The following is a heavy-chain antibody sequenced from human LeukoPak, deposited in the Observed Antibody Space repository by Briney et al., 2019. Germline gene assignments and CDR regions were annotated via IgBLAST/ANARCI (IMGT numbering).Heavy chain of an antibody. V-gene: IGHV4-59*01. Sequence: PSETLSLTCTVSGGSISSYYWSWIRQPPGKGLEWIGYIYYSGSTNYNPSLKSRVTISVDTSKNQFSLELSSVTAADTAVYYCARERRYNWNDDYWGQGTLVTVSS. D-gene: IGHD1-1*01. CDR1: GGSISSYY. CDR3: ARERRYNWNDDY. J-gene: IGHJ4*02. CDR2: IYYSGST.